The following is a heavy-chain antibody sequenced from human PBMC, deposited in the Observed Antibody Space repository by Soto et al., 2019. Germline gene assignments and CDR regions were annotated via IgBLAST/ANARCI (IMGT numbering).Heavy chain of an antibody. CDR1: GYTFTGYY. CDR2: INPNSGGT. D-gene: IGHD2-2*01. CDR3: ARDRGSLYCSSTSCPQFDP. Sequence: ASVKVSCKASGYTFTGYYMHWVRQAPGQGLEWMGRINPNSGGTNYAQKFQGWVTMTRDTSISTAYMELSRLRSDDTAVYYCARDRGSLYCSSTSCPQFDPWGQGTLVTVSS. J-gene: IGHJ5*02. V-gene: IGHV1-2*04.